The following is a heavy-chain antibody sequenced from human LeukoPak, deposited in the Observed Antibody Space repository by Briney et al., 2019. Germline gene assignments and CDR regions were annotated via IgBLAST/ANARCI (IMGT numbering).Heavy chain of an antibody. CDR2: ISGSGGNT. Sequence: GGSLRLSCAASGFTFSSYAMSWVRQAPGKGLEWVSAISGSGGNTYYADSVKGRFTISRDNSKNTLYLQMNSLRAEDTAVYYCAKDGGEGYCSSTSCLVGSEFQHWGQGTLVTVSS. J-gene: IGHJ1*01. D-gene: IGHD2-2*01. V-gene: IGHV3-23*01. CDR3: AKDGGEGYCSSTSCLVGSEFQH. CDR1: GFTFSSYA.